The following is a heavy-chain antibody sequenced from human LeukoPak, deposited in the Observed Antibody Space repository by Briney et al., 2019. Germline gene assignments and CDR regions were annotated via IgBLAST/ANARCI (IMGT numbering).Heavy chain of an antibody. CDR3: AKEVRYDSSGSIPGS. Sequence: PGGSLRLSCAASGFTFSSYAMSWVHQAPGKGLEWDSAISGSGGSTYYADSVKGRFTISRDNSKNTLYLQMNSLRAEDTAVYYCAKEVRYDSSGSIPGSWGQGTLVTVSS. CDR1: GFTFSSYA. V-gene: IGHV3-23*01. CDR2: ISGSGGST. D-gene: IGHD3-22*01. J-gene: IGHJ4*02.